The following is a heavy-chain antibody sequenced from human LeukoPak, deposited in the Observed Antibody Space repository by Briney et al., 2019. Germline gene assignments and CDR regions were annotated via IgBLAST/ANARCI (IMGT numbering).Heavy chain of an antibody. Sequence: SSETLSLTCTVSGASISSGDYYWSWIRQPPGKGLECIGHIYYSGSTYYNPSLKSRVTISLDTSTNQFSLKLSSVTAADTAVYYCARGPMTTVTRWGQGTLVTVSS. V-gene: IGHV4-30-4*01. CDR2: IYYSGST. J-gene: IGHJ4*02. CDR3: ARGPMTTVTR. CDR1: GASISSGDYY. D-gene: IGHD4-17*01.